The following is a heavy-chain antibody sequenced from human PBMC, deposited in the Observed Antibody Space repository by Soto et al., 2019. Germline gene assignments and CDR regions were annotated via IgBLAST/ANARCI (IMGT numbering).Heavy chain of an antibody. D-gene: IGHD5-12*01. CDR3: AVPGRGDFDY. Sequence: QVQLQESGPGLVKPSGTLSLTCAVSGDSFSSNTWWTWVRQPPGKGLEWIGEIYHSGTTNYNPSLKARVTISADRSKTLFSLPLTSLIAADTALYYCAVPGRGDFDYWGQGNLVTVSS. CDR1: GDSFSSNTW. CDR2: IYHSGTT. J-gene: IGHJ4*02. V-gene: IGHV4-4*02.